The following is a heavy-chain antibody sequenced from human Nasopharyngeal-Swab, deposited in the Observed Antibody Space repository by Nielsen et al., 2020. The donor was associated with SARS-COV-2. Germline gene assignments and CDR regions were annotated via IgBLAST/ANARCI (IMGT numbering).Heavy chain of an antibody. Sequence: GGSLRPSCAVSELTVSSTYMSWVRKAPGKGLEWVSVTEIGGTTHYADSVKGRFSISRDSSTNTLYLQMNNVRAEDTVVYYCARDLGGGYCTTTNCPGSWGQGTLVTVSS. V-gene: IGHV3-53*01. CDR1: ELTVSSTY. CDR3: ARDLGGGYCTTTNCPGS. D-gene: IGHD2-2*01. J-gene: IGHJ1*01. CDR2: TEIGGTT.